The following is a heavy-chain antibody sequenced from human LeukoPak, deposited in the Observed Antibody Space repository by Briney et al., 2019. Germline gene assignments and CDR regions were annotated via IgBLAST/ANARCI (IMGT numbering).Heavy chain of an antibody. CDR1: GDSVSSNSAA. CDR2: TYYRSKWCN. J-gene: IGHJ1*01. V-gene: IGHV6-1*01. CDR3: ARGIAVAGKSGYFQH. Sequence: SQTLSLTCVISGDSVSSNSAAWNWIRQSPSRGLEWLGRTYYRSKWCNDYAVSVKSRITINPDTSKNQFSLQLNSVTPEDTAVYYCARGIAVAGKSGYFQHWGQGTLVTVSS. D-gene: IGHD6-19*01.